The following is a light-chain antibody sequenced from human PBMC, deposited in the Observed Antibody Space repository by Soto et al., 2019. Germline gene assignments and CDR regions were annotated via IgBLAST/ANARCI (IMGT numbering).Light chain of an antibody. CDR1: QTVSSN. J-gene: IGKJ3*01. CDR2: GAS. Sequence: EIVMTQSPATLSVSPGERATLSCRASQTVSSNLAWYQQKPCQAPRLLIHGASTRAAGIPARFSGSGSGTEFTLTISSLQSEDFAVYYCQQYNDWPPFTVGPGTRVDIK. CDR3: QQYNDWPPFT. V-gene: IGKV3-15*01.